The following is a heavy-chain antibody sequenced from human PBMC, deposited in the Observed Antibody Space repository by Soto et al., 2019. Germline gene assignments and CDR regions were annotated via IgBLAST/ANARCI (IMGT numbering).Heavy chain of an antibody. Sequence: SGPTLLHPTQTLTLTCTFSGSSLTTSAVGVGWVRQTPEKALQWLAFIHWDDDERYSPSLTSRLTITKDASKSQVVLTVTDMGPSDAATYSSVHDAPEIAAADTFAYWGQ. V-gene: IGHV2-5*02. CDR1: GSSLTTSAVG. J-gene: IGHJ4*02. D-gene: IGHD6-13*01. CDR2: IHWDDDE. CDR3: VHDAPEIAAADTFAY.